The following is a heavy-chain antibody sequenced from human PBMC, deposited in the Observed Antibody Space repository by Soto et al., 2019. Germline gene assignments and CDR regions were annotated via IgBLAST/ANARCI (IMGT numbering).Heavy chain of an antibody. CDR3: AKDRGLVLSFYFDY. CDR2: ISWHSGSI. V-gene: IGHV3-9*01. Sequence: EVQLVESGGGLVQPGRSLRLSCAASGFTFDDYAMHWVRQAPGKGLEWVSGISWHSGSIGYADSVKGRFTISRDNAQNSLYLQMNSLRAEDTALYYCAKDRGLVLSFYFDYWGQGTLVTVSS. J-gene: IGHJ4*02. CDR1: GFTFDDYA. D-gene: IGHD6-19*01.